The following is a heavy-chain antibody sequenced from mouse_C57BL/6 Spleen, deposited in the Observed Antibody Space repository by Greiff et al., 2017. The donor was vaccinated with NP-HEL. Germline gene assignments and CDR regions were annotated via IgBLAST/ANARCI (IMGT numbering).Heavy chain of an antibody. D-gene: IGHD1-1*01. Sequence: QVQLQQPGAELVKPGASVKVSCKASGYTFTSYWMHWVKQRPGQGLEWIGRIHPSDSDTNYNQKFKGKATLTVDKSSSPAYMQLSSLTSEDSAVYYCACYYGSSSFAYWGQGTLVTVSA. CDR2: IHPSDSDT. CDR3: ACYYGSSSFAY. V-gene: IGHV1-74*01. J-gene: IGHJ3*01. CDR1: GYTFTSYW.